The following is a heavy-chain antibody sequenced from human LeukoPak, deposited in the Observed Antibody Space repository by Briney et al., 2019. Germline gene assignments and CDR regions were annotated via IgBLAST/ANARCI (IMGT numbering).Heavy chain of an antibody. J-gene: IGHJ6*02. CDR2: ISQSRNT. D-gene: IGHD6-13*01. V-gene: IGHV4-4*02. CDR3: ARDYLAAAGLDYYYGMDV. CDR1: GGSITSSNW. Sequence: SGTLSLTCSVSGGSITSSNWWSWVRQPPGKGLEWIGEISQSRNTYYNPSLKSRVTISVDTSKNQFSLKLSSVTAADTAVYYCARDYLAAAGLDYYYGMDVWGQGTTVTVSS.